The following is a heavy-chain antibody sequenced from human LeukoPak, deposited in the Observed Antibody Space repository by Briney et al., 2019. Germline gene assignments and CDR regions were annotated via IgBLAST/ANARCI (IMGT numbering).Heavy chain of an antibody. D-gene: IGHD3-9*01. CDR2: ISGSSIYT. J-gene: IGHJ3*02. Sequence: GGSLRLSCAASGFTFSDYHMTWIRQAPGKGLEWVSYISGSSIYTRYADSVKGRFTISRDNSKNTLYLQMSSLRAEDTAVYYCVKGPYYDILTGYYQGDHDAFDIWGQGTMVTVSS. V-gene: IGHV3-11*06. CDR3: VKGPYYDILTGYYQGDHDAFDI. CDR1: GFTFSDYH.